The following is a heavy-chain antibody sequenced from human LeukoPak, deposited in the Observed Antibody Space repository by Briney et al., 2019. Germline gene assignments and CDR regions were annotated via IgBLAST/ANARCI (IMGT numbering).Heavy chain of an antibody. V-gene: IGHV3-73*01. J-gene: IGHJ4*02. CDR1: GFTFSGSA. CDR3: AKSYGDYLGYFDS. Sequence: GGSLKLSCAASGFTFSGSAMHWVRQASGKGLEWVGRIRSKAYSYATTYAASVKGRFTISRDDSKSTAYLQMNSLRAEDTAVYYCAKSYGDYLGYFDSWGQGTLVTVSS. CDR2: IRSKAYSYAT. D-gene: IGHD4-17*01.